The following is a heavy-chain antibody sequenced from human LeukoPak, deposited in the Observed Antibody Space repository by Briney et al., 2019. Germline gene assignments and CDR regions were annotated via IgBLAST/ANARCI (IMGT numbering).Heavy chain of an antibody. CDR1: GFTFSTYW. CDR3: ARQDTEGYYFDY. J-gene: IGHJ4*02. Sequence: GGSLRLSCVASGFTFSTYWMNWVRQAPGKGLERVGTISPDGSDKYYVDSVKGRFTISRDNSKNTLYLQMNSLRAEDTAVYYCARQDTEGYYFDYWGQGTLVTVSS. CDR2: ISPDGSDK. D-gene: IGHD2-15*01. V-gene: IGHV3-7*01.